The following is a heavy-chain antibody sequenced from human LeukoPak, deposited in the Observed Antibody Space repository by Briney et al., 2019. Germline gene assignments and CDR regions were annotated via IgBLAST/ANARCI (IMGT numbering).Heavy chain of an antibody. Sequence: GSLILSCAASGFTFSSYSMNWVRQAPGEGLEWVSAISDSGGRTYYADSVQGRFTISRDNSKNTLYLQMSSLRAEDTAVYYCAKVEGASKASVYWGQGALVTVSS. CDR1: GFTFSSYS. CDR3: AKVEGASKASVY. D-gene: IGHD1-1*01. V-gene: IGHV3-23*01. CDR2: ISDSGGRT. J-gene: IGHJ4*02.